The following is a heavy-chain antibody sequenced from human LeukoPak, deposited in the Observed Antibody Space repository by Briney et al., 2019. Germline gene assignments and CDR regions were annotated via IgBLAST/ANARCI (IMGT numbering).Heavy chain of an antibody. Sequence: GGSLRLSCAASGFTFSSYRMTWVRQAPGRGLEWVSYIGSSGSTIYYADSVQGRFTISRDNAKNSLYLQMNSLRAEDTAVYYCARDPPRTRFDYWGQGILVTVSS. CDR3: ARDPPRTRFDY. CDR1: GFTFSSYR. CDR2: IGSSGSTI. V-gene: IGHV3-48*03. J-gene: IGHJ4*02. D-gene: IGHD1-14*01.